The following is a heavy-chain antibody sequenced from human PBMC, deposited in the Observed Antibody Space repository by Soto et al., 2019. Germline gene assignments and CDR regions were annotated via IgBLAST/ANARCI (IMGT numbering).Heavy chain of an antibody. V-gene: IGHV3-33*01. Sequence: QVQLVESGGGVVQPGRSLRLSCAASGFTFSTYGMNWVRLAPGKGLEWVAVIWYDGNTKSYADSVKGRFTISRDNSKNTLYLQMNSLRAEDTAVYYCARVRFCSRTNCFGYLDHWGQGTLVTVSS. CDR1: GFTFSTYG. D-gene: IGHD2-2*01. J-gene: IGHJ4*02. CDR2: IWYDGNTK. CDR3: ARVRFCSRTNCFGYLDH.